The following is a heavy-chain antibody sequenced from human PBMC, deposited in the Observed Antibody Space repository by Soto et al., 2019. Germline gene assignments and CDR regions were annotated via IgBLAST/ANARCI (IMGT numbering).Heavy chain of an antibody. Sequence: SETLSLTCTVSGGSISSYYWSWIRQPPGKGLEWIGYIYYSGSTNYNPSLKSRVTIAVDTPKNQFSLKLSSVTAADTAVYYCARDPYGGRNPHFDYWGQGTLVTVSS. CDR3: ARDPYGGRNPHFDY. D-gene: IGHD3-10*01. V-gene: IGHV4-59*01. CDR1: GGSISSYY. CDR2: IYYSGST. J-gene: IGHJ4*02.